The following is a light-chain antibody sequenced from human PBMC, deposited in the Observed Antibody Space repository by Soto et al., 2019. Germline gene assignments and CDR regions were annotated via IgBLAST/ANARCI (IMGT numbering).Light chain of an antibody. CDR2: VVS. J-gene: IGLJ2*01. CDR3: TSYTTRNTLV. CDR1: SSDVGGYSH. V-gene: IGLV2-14*01. Sequence: QSALTQPASVSGSPGQSITISCTGSSSDVGGYSHVSWYQQHPGKAPKLIIYVVSDRPSGVSERFSGSKSGNTASLTISGLQAEDEADYYCTSYTTRNTLVFGGGTKLTVL.